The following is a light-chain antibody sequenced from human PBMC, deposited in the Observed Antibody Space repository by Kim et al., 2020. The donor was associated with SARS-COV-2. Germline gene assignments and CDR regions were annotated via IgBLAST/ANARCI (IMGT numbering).Light chain of an antibody. CDR1: SGSIDDNY. V-gene: IGLV6-57*04. CDR2: EKD. CDR3: QSYNRDNVI. J-gene: IGLJ2*01. Sequence: NFMLTQPHSVSESPGKTVTISCTRSSGSIDDNYVQWYQQRPGGVPTTVIYEKDQRPSGVSDRFSGSIDNSSNSASLTISGLRTEDEADYYCQSYNRDNVIFGGGTQLTVL.